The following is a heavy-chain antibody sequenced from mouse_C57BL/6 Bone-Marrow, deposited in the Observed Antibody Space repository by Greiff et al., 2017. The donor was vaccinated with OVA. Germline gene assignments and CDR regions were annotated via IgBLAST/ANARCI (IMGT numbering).Heavy chain of an antibody. V-gene: IGHV1-53*01. CDR3: ARELDYGSIMDY. D-gene: IGHD1-1*01. Sequence: QVQLQPSGTELVKPGASVKLSCKASGYTFTSYWMHWVKQRPGQGLEWIGNINPSNGGTNYNEKFKSKATLTVDKSSSTAYMQLSILTSEHSAVYYCARELDYGSIMDYWGQGTSVTVSS. CDR2: INPSNGGT. J-gene: IGHJ4*01. CDR1: GYTFTSYW.